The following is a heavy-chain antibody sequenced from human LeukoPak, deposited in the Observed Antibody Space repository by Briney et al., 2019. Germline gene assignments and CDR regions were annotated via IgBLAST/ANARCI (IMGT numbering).Heavy chain of an antibody. Sequence: SETLSLTCAVYGGSFSGYYWSWIRQPPGKGLEWIGEINHSGSTNYNPSLKSRVTISVDTSKNQFFLKLSSVTAADTAVYYCVYALGASRHFDYWGQGALVTVSS. J-gene: IGHJ4*02. CDR1: GGSFSGYY. CDR3: VYALGASRHFDY. V-gene: IGHV4-34*01. CDR2: INHSGST. D-gene: IGHD3-16*01.